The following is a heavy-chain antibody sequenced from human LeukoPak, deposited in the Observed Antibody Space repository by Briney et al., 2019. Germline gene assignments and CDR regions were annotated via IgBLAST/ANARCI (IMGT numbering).Heavy chain of an antibody. CDR3: VRGVIAGGVDWFDL. CDR1: GGTFSSYA. V-gene: IGHV1-69*04. Sequence: SVKVSCKASGGTFSSYAISWVRQAPGQGLEWMGRIIPILGIANYAQKFQGRVTITADKSTSTAYMELSSLRHADTAVYYCVRGVIAGGVDWFDLWGQGTLVSVSS. D-gene: IGHD6-13*01. J-gene: IGHJ5*02. CDR2: IIPILGIA.